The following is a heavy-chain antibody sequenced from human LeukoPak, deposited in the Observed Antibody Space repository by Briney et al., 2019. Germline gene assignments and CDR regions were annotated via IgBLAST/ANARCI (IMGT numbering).Heavy chain of an antibody. CDR2: IYYSGST. J-gene: IGHJ4*02. D-gene: IGHD5-18*01. V-gene: IGHV4-59*08. CDR3: ARHQMRYSYGTLFDY. CDR1: GGSISSYY. Sequence: SETLSLTCTVYGGSISSYYWSWIRQPPGKGLEWSGFIYYSGSTYYNPSLKSRVTLSLDTSKTPFSLRLSSVTAADTAEYFCARHQMRYSYGTLFDYWGQGTLVTVSS.